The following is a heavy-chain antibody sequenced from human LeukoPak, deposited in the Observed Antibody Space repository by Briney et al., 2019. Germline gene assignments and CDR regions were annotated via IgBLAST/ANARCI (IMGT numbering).Heavy chain of an antibody. Sequence: SETLSLTCTVSGGSISSGGYYWSWIRQPPGKGLEWIGEINHSGSTNYNPSLKSRVTISVDTSKNQFSLKLSSVTAADTAVYYCARDPVGATTGDDHWGQGTLVTVSS. CDR2: INHSGST. CDR3: ARDPVGATTGDDH. CDR1: GGSISSGGYY. J-gene: IGHJ4*02. V-gene: IGHV4-39*07. D-gene: IGHD1-26*01.